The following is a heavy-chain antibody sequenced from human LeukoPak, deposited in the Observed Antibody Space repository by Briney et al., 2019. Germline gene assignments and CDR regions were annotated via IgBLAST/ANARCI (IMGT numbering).Heavy chain of an antibody. J-gene: IGHJ6*03. CDR3: ARTGSGYFFEAERPSEKQATYYYYYYMDV. V-gene: IGHV3-21*01. Sequence: GGSLRLSYAASGFTFSSYSMNWVRQAPGKGLEWVSSISSSSSYIYYADSVKGRFTISRDNAKNSLYLQMNSLRAEDTAVYYCARTGSGYFFEAERPSEKQATYYYYYYMDVWGKGTTVTVSS. CDR1: GFTFSSYS. CDR2: ISSSSSYI. D-gene: IGHD3-3*01.